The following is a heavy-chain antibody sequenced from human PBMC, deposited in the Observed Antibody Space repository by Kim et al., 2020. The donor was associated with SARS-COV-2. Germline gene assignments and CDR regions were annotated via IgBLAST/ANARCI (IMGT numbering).Heavy chain of an antibody. D-gene: IGHD3-10*01. CDR1: GGTFSSYA. J-gene: IGHJ6*02. CDR2: IIPIFGTA. CDR3: AATGAFQREEGGLWFGEFCYYYGMDV. V-gene: IGHV1-69*13. Sequence: SVKVSCKASGGTFSSYAISWVRQAPGQGLEWMGGIIPIFGTANYAQKFQGRVTITADESTSTAYMELSSLRSEDTAVYYCAATGAFQREEGGLWFGEFCYYYGMDVWGQGTTVTVSS.